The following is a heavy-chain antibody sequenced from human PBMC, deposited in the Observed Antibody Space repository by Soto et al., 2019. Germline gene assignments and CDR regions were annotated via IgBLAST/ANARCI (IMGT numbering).Heavy chain of an antibody. CDR3: AKGLGELSPESYDY. CDR1: GFTFSSYG. V-gene: IGHV3-30*18. Sequence: QVQLVESGGGVVQPGRSLRLSCVASGFTFSSYGMHWVRQAPGKGLEWVAFISYDGSNKYHADSVKGRFTISRDNSKKTLFLQMNSVRAEDTAVYYCAKGLGELSPESYDYWGQGTLVTVSS. J-gene: IGHJ4*02. CDR2: ISYDGSNK. D-gene: IGHD3-16*02.